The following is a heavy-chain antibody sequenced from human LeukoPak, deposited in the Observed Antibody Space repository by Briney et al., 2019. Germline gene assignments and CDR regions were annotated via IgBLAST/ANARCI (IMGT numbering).Heavy chain of an antibody. J-gene: IGHJ6*02. Sequence: GGSLRLSCAASILTFNADVMGWVRQAPGKGLECISAISGSGRTYYADSVKGRFAISRDNSRNTLYLQMNSLRLEDTAIYYCARVSGRIQIWPQPFGDGMDVWGQGTTVTVSS. CDR2: ISGSGRT. CDR3: ARVSGRIQIWPQPFGDGMDV. V-gene: IGHV3-23*01. D-gene: IGHD5-18*01. CDR1: ILTFNADV.